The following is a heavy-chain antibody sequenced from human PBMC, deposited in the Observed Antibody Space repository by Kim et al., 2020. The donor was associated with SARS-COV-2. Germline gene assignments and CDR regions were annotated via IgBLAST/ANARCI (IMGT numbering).Heavy chain of an antibody. CDR2: IIPIFGTA. Sequence: SVKVSCKASGGTFSSYAISWVRQAPGQGLEWMGGIIPIFGTANYAQKFQGRVTITADESTSTAYMELSSLRSEDTAVYYCARAARCGGDCYKSYCYYGMELWVQGATVTVSS. J-gene: IGHJ6*02. CDR3: ARAARCGGDCYKSYCYYGMEL. CDR1: GGTFSSYA. D-gene: IGHD2-21*02. V-gene: IGHV1-69*13.